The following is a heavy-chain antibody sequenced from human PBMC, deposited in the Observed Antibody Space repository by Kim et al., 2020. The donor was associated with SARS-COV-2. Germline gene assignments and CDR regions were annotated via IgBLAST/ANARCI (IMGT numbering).Heavy chain of an antibody. V-gene: IGHV7-4-1*02. Sequence: ASVKVSCKASGYTFTSYAMNWVRQAPGQGLEWMGWINTNTGNPTYAQGFTGRFVFSLDTSVSTAYLQISSLKAEDTAVYYCARGGRYCSSTSCFKRNKNWFDPWGQGTLVTVSS. J-gene: IGHJ5*02. CDR1: GYTFTSYA. D-gene: IGHD2-2*01. CDR2: INTNTGNP. CDR3: ARGGRYCSSTSCFKRNKNWFDP.